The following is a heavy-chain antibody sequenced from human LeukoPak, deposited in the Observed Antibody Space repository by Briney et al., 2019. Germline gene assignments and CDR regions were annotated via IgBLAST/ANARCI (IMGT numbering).Heavy chain of an antibody. Sequence: TPSETLSLTCTVSGYSISSGYYWGWIRQPPGKGLEWIGSIYHSGSTYYNASLKSQVSISIDTSKNQFSLRLTSVTAADTAVYYCARQTGSGLFILPGGQGTLVTVSS. CDR2: IYHSGST. CDR3: ARQTGSGLFILP. V-gene: IGHV4-38-2*02. J-gene: IGHJ4*02. CDR1: GYSISSGYY. D-gene: IGHD3/OR15-3a*01.